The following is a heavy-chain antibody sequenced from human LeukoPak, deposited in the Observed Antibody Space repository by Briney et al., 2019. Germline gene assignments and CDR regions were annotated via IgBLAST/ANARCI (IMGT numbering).Heavy chain of an antibody. Sequence: SETLSLTCTLSIHSFRRYYGICLRQPPEKGLEWIGYIYYTGSTNYNPSLKSRVTISVDTSKNQFSLELSSVTAADTDVYYCGNMIPKDYDSSGYYSAWYSDLWGRGTLVTVSS. V-gene: IGHV4-59*01. CDR1: IHSFRRYY. CDR2: IYYTGST. CDR3: GNMIPKDYDSSGYYSAWYSDL. J-gene: IGHJ2*01. D-gene: IGHD3-22*01.